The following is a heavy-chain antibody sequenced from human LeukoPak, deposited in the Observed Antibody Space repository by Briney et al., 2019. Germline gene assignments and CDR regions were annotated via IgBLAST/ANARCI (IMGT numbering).Heavy chain of an antibody. CDR2: ISHTGST. CDR3: ASSSLVVVVTYGFDI. D-gene: IGHD2-21*01. V-gene: IGHV4-4*02. J-gene: IGHJ3*02. Sequence: SETLSLTCTVSNGPITSTKWWSWVRQPPGKGLEWIGGISHTGSTNYNPSFNSRVTMSVDKSKNQFSLNLKSATAADTALYYCASSSLVVVVTYGFDIWGRGTAVTVSS. CDR1: NGPITSTKW.